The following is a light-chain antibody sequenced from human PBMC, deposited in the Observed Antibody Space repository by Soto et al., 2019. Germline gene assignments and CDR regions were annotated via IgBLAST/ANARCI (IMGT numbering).Light chain of an antibody. CDR2: GAS. Sequence: EIVMTQSPATLSVSPGERATLSCRASQSVSSNLAWYKQKPGQAPRLLIHGASTRAPGFPARFSGSGSGTEFTLTISSLQSEDFEVYYCQQYDNWPWTFGQGTKVDIK. CDR1: QSVSSN. J-gene: IGKJ1*01. CDR3: QQYDNWPWT. V-gene: IGKV3-15*01.